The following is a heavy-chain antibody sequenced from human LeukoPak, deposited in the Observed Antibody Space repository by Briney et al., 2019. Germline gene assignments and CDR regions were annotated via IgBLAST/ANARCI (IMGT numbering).Heavy chain of an antibody. D-gene: IGHD2-15*01. CDR3: ATRYCSGGSCYCSN. Sequence: GGSLRLSCAASGFPFSSYSMNWVRQAPGKGLEWVSYISSSSSTIYYADSVKGRFTISRDNAKNSLYLQMNSLRAEDTAVYYCATRYCSGGSCYCSNWGQGTLVTVSS. J-gene: IGHJ4*02. V-gene: IGHV3-48*04. CDR2: ISSSSSTI. CDR1: GFPFSSYS.